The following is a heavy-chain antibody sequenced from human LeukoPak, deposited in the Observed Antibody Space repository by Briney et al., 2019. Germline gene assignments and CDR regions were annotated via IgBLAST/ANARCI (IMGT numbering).Heavy chain of an antibody. CDR3: TGDLPIVAHGLEHYYYGMDV. Sequence: GGSLRLSCTASGFTFGDYAMSWFRQAPGKGLEWVGFIRSKAYGGTTEYAASVKGRFTISRDDSKSIAYLQMNSLKTEDTAVYYCTGDLPIVAHGLEHYYYGMDVWGQGTTVTVSS. CDR2: IRSKAYGGTT. CDR1: GFTFGDYA. D-gene: IGHD6-6*01. V-gene: IGHV3-49*03. J-gene: IGHJ6*02.